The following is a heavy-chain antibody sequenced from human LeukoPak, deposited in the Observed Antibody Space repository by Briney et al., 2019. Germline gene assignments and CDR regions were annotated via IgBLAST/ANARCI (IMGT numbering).Heavy chain of an antibody. CDR2: ISGSGGST. CDR3: AKWIAVAGTGEDWFDP. CDR1: GFTFSSYA. V-gene: IGHV3-23*01. J-gene: IGHJ5*02. D-gene: IGHD6-19*01. Sequence: GGSLRLSCAAAGFTFSSYAMSWVRQAPGKGLEWVSAISGSGGSTYYADSVKGRFTISRDNSKNTLYLQMNSLGAEDTAVYYCAKWIAVAGTGEDWFDPWGQGTLVTVSS.